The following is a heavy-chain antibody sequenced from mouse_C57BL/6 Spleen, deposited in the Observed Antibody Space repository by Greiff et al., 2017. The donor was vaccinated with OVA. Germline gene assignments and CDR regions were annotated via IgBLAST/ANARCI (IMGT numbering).Heavy chain of an antibody. CDR1: GYTFTDYY. V-gene: IGHV1-26*01. J-gene: IGHJ3*01. CDR2: INPNNGGT. Sequence: EVQLQQSGPELVKPGASVKISCKASGYTFTDYYMNWVKQSHGKSLEWIGDINPNNGGTSYNQKFKGKATLTVDKSSSTAYMELRSLTSEDSAVYYCARERGIYYDYDEAYWGQGTLVTVSA. CDR3: ARERGIYYDYDEAY. D-gene: IGHD2-4*01.